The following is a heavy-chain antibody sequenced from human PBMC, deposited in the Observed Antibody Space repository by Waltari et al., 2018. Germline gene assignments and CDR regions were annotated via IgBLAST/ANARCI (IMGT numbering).Heavy chain of an antibody. J-gene: IGHJ4*02. D-gene: IGHD3-3*01. Sequence: EVQLVESGGGLVQPGGSLRLSCAASGFTFRRYDMNWVRQGPGKGVEWVSFISSSGSTIYYADSVKGRFTISRDNAENSLYLQINSLRAEDTAIYYCVGQLLEWLDSWGQGTLVTVSS. CDR3: VGQLLEWLDS. CDR2: ISSSGSTI. V-gene: IGHV3-48*03. CDR1: GFTFRRYD.